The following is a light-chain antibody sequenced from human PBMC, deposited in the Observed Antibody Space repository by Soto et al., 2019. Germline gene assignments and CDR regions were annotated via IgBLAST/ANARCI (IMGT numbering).Light chain of an antibody. Sequence: EIVLTQSPGTLSLSPGDRATLSCRASQSVTSTYLAWYQQEPGQAPRLLIYGASSRATGIPDRFSGSGSGTDFTLTISRLEPEDFAVYYCQQYGSLPRTFGQGTKVEIK. V-gene: IGKV3-20*01. CDR1: QSVTSTY. CDR2: GAS. J-gene: IGKJ1*01. CDR3: QQYGSLPRT.